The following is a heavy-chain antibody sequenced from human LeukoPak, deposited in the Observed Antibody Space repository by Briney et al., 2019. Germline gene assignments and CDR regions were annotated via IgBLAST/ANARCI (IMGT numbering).Heavy chain of an antibody. CDR1: GFTFSSYR. CDR3: ARDGTGDTAIDY. Sequence: PGGSLRLSCAASGFTFSSYRMNWVRQAPGKGLEWVSSITRSRGYIYYADSVKGRFTISRDNAKNSLSLQMSSLRAEDTAVYYCARDGTGDTAIDYWGQGTLVTVSS. V-gene: IGHV3-21*01. D-gene: IGHD5-18*01. J-gene: IGHJ4*02. CDR2: ITRSRGYI.